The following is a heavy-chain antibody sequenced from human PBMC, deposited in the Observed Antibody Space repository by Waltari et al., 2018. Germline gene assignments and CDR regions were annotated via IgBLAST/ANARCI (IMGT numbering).Heavy chain of an antibody. CDR3: ARGNARVLDY. V-gene: IGHV4-34*01. D-gene: IGHD3-3*01. Sequence: QVQLLQWGAGLLKPSETLSLTCAVCVGSFSGYYCRWLRQPLGKGLEWIGEINHSGSTNYNPSLKSRVTISVDTSKNQFSLKLSSVTAADTAVYYCARGNARVLDYWGQGTLVTVSS. CDR2: INHSGST. CDR1: VGSFSGYY. J-gene: IGHJ4*02.